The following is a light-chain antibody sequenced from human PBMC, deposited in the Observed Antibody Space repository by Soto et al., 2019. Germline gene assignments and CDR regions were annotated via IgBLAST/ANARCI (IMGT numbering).Light chain of an antibody. CDR2: DVS. CDR1: SSDVGGYNY. J-gene: IGLJ1*01. V-gene: IGLV2-14*03. Sequence: QSALTQPASVSASPGQSITISCTGTSSDVGGYNYVSWYQHHPGKAPKLMIYDVSNRPSGVSNRFSGSKSGNTASLPISWLQAEDEADYYCSSYASSSTYVFGAGTKVTVL. CDR3: SSYASSSTYV.